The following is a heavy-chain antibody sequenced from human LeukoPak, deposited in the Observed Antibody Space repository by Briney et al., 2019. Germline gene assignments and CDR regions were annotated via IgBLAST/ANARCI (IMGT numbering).Heavy chain of an antibody. Sequence: ASVKVSCKASGGTFSSYAISWVRQAPGQGLEWMGGIIPIFGTANYAQKFQGRVTITTDESTSTAYMELSSLRSEDTAVYYCARAFRGIFGVRPTGFDPWGQGTLVTVSS. V-gene: IGHV1-69*05. CDR2: IIPIFGTA. CDR3: ARAFRGIFGVRPTGFDP. CDR1: GGTFSSYA. J-gene: IGHJ5*02. D-gene: IGHD3-3*01.